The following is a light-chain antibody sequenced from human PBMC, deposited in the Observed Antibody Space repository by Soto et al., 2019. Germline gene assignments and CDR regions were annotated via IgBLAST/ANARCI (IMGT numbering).Light chain of an antibody. Sequence: TVLTQSPSTLSLSPGERATLSCKASQSIGNSLGWCQQKPCQAPRLLIDDAFNRATGIPARFTGSGSGSDFTLTISSLEPEDFGSYYCRQRYNSPLTFGGGTKVEIK. CDR3: RQRYNSPLT. CDR1: QSIGNS. CDR2: DAF. V-gene: IGKV3-11*01. J-gene: IGKJ4*02.